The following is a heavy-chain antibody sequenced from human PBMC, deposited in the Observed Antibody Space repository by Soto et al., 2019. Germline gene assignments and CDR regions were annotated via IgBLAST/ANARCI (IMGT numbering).Heavy chain of an antibody. J-gene: IGHJ4*02. CDR2: ISYDGSNK. Sequence: QLQLVESGGGVVQPGRSLRLSCAASGFTVSSYAMHWVRQAPGKGLEWVAVISYDGSNKYYADSVKGRFTISRDNSKNTLYLQMNSLRAEDTAVYYCASCTVTTLEYYFDYWGQGTLVTVSS. CDR3: ASCTVTTLEYYFDY. CDR1: GFTVSSYA. D-gene: IGHD4-4*01. V-gene: IGHV3-30-3*01.